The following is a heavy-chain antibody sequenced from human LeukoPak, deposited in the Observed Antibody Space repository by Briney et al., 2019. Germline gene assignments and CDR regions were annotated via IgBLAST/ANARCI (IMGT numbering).Heavy chain of an antibody. D-gene: IGHD1-1*01. V-gene: IGHV4-38-2*02. CDR3: ARDGPWKSDC. CDR2: TSGST. CDR1: GDSVSTSYY. J-gene: IGHJ4*02. Sequence: SETLSLTCTVSGDSVSTSYYWGWIRQPPGKGLEWIGNTSGSTYYNPSLKSRVTISVDTSRNQFSLKLTSVTAADTAVYYCARDGPWKSDCWGQGTLVTVSS.